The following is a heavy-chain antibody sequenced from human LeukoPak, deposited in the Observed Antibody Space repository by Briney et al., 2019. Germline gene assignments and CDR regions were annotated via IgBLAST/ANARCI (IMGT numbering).Heavy chain of an antibody. D-gene: IGHD1-1*01. CDR2: ISPNSGGT. CDR1: GYTFTGYY. V-gene: IGHV1-2*06. CDR3: ARRREGTTGTTSTLYFDY. Sequence: GASVKVSCKASGYTFTGYYMHWVRQAPGQGLEWMGRISPNSGGTNYAQKFQGRVTMTRDTSISTAYMELSRLRSDDTAVYYCARRREGTTGTTSTLYFDYWGQGTLVTVSS. J-gene: IGHJ4*02.